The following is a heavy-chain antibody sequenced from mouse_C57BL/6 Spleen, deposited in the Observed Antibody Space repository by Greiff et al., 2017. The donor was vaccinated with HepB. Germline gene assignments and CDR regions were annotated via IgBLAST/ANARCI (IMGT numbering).Heavy chain of an antibody. V-gene: IGHV1-59*01. J-gene: IGHJ3*01. D-gene: IGHD3-3*01. Sequence: QVQLQQPGAELVRPGTSVKLSCKASGYTFTSYWMHWVKQRPGQGLEWIGVIDPSDSYTNYNQKFKGKATLTVDTSSSTAYMQLSSLTSEDSAVYYCARPGTEGLAYWGQGTRVTVSA. CDR1: GYTFTSYW. CDR3: ARPGTEGLAY. CDR2: IDPSDSYT.